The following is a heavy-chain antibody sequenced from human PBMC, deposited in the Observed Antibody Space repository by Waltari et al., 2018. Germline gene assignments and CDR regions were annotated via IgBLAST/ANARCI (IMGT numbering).Heavy chain of an antibody. CDR3: ARTRGMPDPRFDY. CDR2: IKQDGSEK. V-gene: IGHV3-7*01. D-gene: IGHD2-2*01. CDR1: GFTFSSYW. J-gene: IGHJ4*02. Sequence: EVQLVESGGGLVQPGGSLRLSCAASGFTFSSYWMSWVRQAPGKGLEWVANIKQDGSEKYYVDSLKGRFTISRDNAKNSLYLQMNSLRAEDTAVYYCARTRGMPDPRFDYWGQGTLVTVSS.